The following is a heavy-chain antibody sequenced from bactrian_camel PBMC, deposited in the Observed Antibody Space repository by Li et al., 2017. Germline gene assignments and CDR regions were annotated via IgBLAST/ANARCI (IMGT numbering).Heavy chain of an antibody. CDR3: AAFRLSSSSWRRQGDFRY. Sequence: HVQLVESGGGSVQPGGSLRLSCVYSVSVYCMAWFRLAPGKEREGVAVIPTGSAAYYDDSVKGRFTIAYDNAKNTLYLQMNSLKPEDSAMYYCAAFRLSSSSWRRQGDFRYWGQGTQVTVS. CDR1: VSVYC. D-gene: IGHD6*01. J-gene: IGHJ6*01. V-gene: IGHV3S1*01. CDR2: IPTGSAA.